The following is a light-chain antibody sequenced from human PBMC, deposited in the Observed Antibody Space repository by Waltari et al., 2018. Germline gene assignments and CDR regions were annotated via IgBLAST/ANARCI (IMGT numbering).Light chain of an antibody. CDR2: QVS. Sequence: DVVMTQSPLSLRVTPGQPASISCRSSQSLVHSDGKKYLNWLQQKTGQPPRRLIYQVSNQDAGVPDRFSGSGAWTDFTLKISRVVADDVVVYYCVQGTHWPPTFGQGTKVEIK. CDR1: QSLVHSDGKKY. CDR3: VQGTHWPPT. V-gene: IGKV2-30*02. J-gene: IGKJ1*01.